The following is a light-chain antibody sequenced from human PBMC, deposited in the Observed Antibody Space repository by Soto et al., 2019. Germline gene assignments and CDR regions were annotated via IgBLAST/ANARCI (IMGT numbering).Light chain of an antibody. V-gene: IGKV2-24*01. CDR2: KIS. CDR3: MQGTQFPWT. CDR1: QSLLKSDGNTY. J-gene: IGKJ1*01. Sequence: DIVMTQTPLSSSVTLGQPASISYRSSQSLLKSDGNTYLSWLHQRPGQPPRLLIYKISDRFSGVPDRISGLGSGTDFTLRISRVEPEDVGVYYCMQGTQFPWTFGQGTKLEIK.